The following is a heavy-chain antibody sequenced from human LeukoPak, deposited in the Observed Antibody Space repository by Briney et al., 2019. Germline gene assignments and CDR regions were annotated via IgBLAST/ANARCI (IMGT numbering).Heavy chain of an antibody. CDR3: ARTIHIAARYYYGMDV. J-gene: IGHJ6*02. Sequence: ASVKVSCKASGYTFTGYYMHWVRQAPGQGLEWMGWISPNSGGTNYAQKFQGRVTMTRDTSISTAYMELSSLRSEDTAVYYCARTIHIAARYYYGMDVWGQGTTVTVSS. D-gene: IGHD2-15*01. CDR1: GYTFTGYY. V-gene: IGHV1-2*02. CDR2: ISPNSGGT.